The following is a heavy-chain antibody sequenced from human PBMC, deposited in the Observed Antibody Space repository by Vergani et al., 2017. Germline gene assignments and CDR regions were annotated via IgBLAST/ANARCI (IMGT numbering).Heavy chain of an antibody. Sequence: EVQLVESGGGLVKPGGSLRLSCAASGFTFSSYSMYWVRQAPGKGLEWVSSISSSSSYIYYADSVKGRFTISRDNAKNSLYLQMNSLRAEDTAVYYCARWLLKEAYYYDSDDAFDIWGQGTMVTVSS. D-gene: IGHD3-22*01. CDR3: ARWLLKEAYYYDSDDAFDI. J-gene: IGHJ3*02. CDR2: ISSSSSYI. CDR1: GFTFSSYS. V-gene: IGHV3-21*01.